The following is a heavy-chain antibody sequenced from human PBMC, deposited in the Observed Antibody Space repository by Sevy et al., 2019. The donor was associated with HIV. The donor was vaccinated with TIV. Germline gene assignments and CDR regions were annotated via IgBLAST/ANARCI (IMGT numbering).Heavy chain of an antibody. CDR2: ISAYNGNT. Sequence: ASVKVSCKASGYTFTSYGISWVRQAPGQGLEWMGWISAYNGNTNYAQKLQGRVTMTTDTSTSTAYMELRSLRSDDTAVYYCARDLAYYDFWSGYLPLFYYGMDIWGQGTTVTVSS. D-gene: IGHD3-3*01. J-gene: IGHJ6*02. V-gene: IGHV1-18*01. CDR3: ARDLAYYDFWSGYLPLFYYGMDI. CDR1: GYTFTSYG.